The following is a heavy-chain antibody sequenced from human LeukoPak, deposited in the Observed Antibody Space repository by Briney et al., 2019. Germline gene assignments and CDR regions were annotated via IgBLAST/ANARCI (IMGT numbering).Heavy chain of an antibody. V-gene: IGHV4-39*01. J-gene: IGHJ5*02. Sequence: PSETLSLTCTVSGGSISSSSYYWGWIRQPPGKGLEWIGSIYYSGSTYYNPSLKSRVTISVDTSKNQFSLKLSSVTAADTAVYYCARLETSVTEXNWFDPWGQGTLVTVSS. CDR2: IYYSGST. D-gene: IGHD2-21*02. CDR3: ARLETSVTEXNWFDP. CDR1: GGSISSSSYY.